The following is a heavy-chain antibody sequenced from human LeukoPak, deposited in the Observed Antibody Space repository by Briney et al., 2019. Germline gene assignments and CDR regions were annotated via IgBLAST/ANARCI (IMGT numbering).Heavy chain of an antibody. J-gene: IGHJ3*02. D-gene: IGHD5-18*01. Sequence: GGSLRPSCAASGSTFSTYWMHWVRQAPGKGLVWVSRISHDGSSSSYADSVKGRFTISRDNAKNTLYLQMNSLRADDTAVYYCARAGYPYAFDIWGQGTMVTVSS. CDR2: ISHDGSSS. CDR3: ARAGYPYAFDI. V-gene: IGHV3-74*01. CDR1: GSTFSTYW.